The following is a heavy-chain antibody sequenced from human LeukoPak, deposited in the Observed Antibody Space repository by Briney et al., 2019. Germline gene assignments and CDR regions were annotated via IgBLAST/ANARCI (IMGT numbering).Heavy chain of an antibody. V-gene: IGHV1-69*06. D-gene: IGHD6-13*01. Sequence: SVKASCQTSGGTFSRYDISWVRQAPGQRLEWMGGIIPIFGTANYAQKFQGRVTITADKSTSTAYMELSSLRSEDTAVYYCASVFASSSWEYYFDYWGQGTLVTVSS. J-gene: IGHJ4*02. CDR3: ASVFASSSWEYYFDY. CDR1: GGTFSRYD. CDR2: IIPIFGTA.